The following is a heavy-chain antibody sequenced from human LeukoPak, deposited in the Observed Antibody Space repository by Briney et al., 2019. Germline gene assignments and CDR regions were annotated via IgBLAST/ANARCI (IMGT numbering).Heavy chain of an antibody. J-gene: IGHJ4*02. CDR2: INHSGST. CDR1: GGSFSGYY. D-gene: IGHD2-15*01. CDR3: ARDSCRGGSCYVDY. Sequence: SETLSLTCAVYGGSFSGYYWSWIRQPPGKGLEWIGEINHSGSTNYNPSLKSRVTISVDTSKNQFSLKLSSVTAADTAVYYCARDSCRGGSCYVDYWGQGTLVTVSS. V-gene: IGHV4-34*01.